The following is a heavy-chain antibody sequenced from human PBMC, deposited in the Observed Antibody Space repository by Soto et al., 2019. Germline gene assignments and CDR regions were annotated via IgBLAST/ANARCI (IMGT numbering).Heavy chain of an antibody. CDR2: ISYSGST. J-gene: IGHJ5*02. Sequence: SETLSLTCTVSGGSITSGGYYWNWIRQQPGKGLEWIGYISYSGSTYYNPSLKSRVTISVDTSKSQFSLKLTSVTAADTAVYYCARADHSSSSEGANWLDPWGHGTLVTVSS. CDR3: ARADHSSSSEGANWLDP. V-gene: IGHV4-31*03. CDR1: GGSITSGGYY. D-gene: IGHD6-6*01.